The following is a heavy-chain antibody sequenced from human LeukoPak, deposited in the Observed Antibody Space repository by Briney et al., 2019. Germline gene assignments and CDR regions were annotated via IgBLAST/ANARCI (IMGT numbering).Heavy chain of an antibody. D-gene: IGHD5-18*01. V-gene: IGHV3-30*02. CDR1: GFTFSSYG. CDR3: ARDINSYEEEYGMDV. J-gene: IGHJ6*02. CDR2: IRYDGSNK. Sequence: GGSLRLSCAASGFTFSSYGMHWVRQAPGKGLEWVTFIRYDGSNKYYTDSVKGRFTISRDNSKNTLYLQMNSLRAEDTAVYYCARDINSYEEEYGMDVWGQGTTVTVSS.